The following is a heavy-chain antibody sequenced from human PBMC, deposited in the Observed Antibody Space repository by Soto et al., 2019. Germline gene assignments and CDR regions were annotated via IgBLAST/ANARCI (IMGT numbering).Heavy chain of an antibody. J-gene: IGHJ4*02. CDR3: AIIGGYYYDSSGPYYFDY. D-gene: IGHD3-22*01. CDR1: CGSISRSSYY. Sequence: SETLSLTCTVSCGSISRSSYYCGWIRQPPGKGLEWIGSIYYSGSTYYNPSLKSRVTISVDTSKNQFSLKLSSVTAADTAVYYCAIIGGYYYDSSGPYYFDYWGQGTLVTVSS. V-gene: IGHV4-39*01. CDR2: IYYSGST.